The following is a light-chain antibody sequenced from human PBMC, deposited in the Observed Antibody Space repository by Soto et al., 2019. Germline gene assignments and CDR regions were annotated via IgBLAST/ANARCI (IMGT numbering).Light chain of an antibody. CDR3: QQYNDWPPYT. Sequence: EIVMTQSPTTLSVSPGERATLSCRASQSVSSKLAWYQQKPGQPPRLLIFDASARDSGVPARFSGSGSGTEFILTISGLQSEDFAVYYCQQYNDWPPYTFGQGTKLEMK. J-gene: IGKJ2*01. CDR2: DAS. V-gene: IGKV3-15*01. CDR1: QSVSSK.